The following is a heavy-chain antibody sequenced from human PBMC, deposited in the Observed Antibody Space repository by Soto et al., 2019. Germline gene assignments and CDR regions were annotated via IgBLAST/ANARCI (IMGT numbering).Heavy chain of an antibody. D-gene: IGHD3-3*01. V-gene: IGHV3-33*01. CDR3: ARRKEWSAYYYYYYMDV. CDR1: GFTFSSYG. J-gene: IGHJ6*03. CDR2: IWYDGSNK. Sequence: GGSLRLSCAASGFTFSSYGMHWVRQAPGKGLEWVAVIWYDGSNKYYADSVKGRFTISRDNSKNTLYLQMNSLRAEDTAVYYCARRKEWSAYYYYYYMDVWGKGTTVTVSS.